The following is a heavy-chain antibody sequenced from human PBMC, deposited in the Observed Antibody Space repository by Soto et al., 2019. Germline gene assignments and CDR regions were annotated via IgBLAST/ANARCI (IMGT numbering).Heavy chain of an antibody. CDR1: GFTFNIYA. J-gene: IGHJ6*02. CDR3: AREDDYGYRYINYGLDV. V-gene: IGHV3-30-3*01. D-gene: IGHD4-17*01. Sequence: LRLSCAASGFTFNIYALHWVRQAPGKGLEWVAVISFDGSKKYYSDSVKGRFTISRDNLKNTLYLQMNNLRVEDAALYFCAREDDYGYRYINYGLDVWGQGTTVTVSS. CDR2: ISFDGSKK.